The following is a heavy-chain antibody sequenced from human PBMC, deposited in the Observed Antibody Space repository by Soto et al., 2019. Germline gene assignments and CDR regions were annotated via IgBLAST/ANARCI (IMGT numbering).Heavy chain of an antibody. Sequence: GSLRLSCAASGFTFSSYAMSWVRQAPGKGLEWVSAISGSGGSTYYADSVKGRFTISRDNSKNTLYLQMNSLRAEDTAVYYCANRYGGNSVRYFDYWGQGTLVTVSS. J-gene: IGHJ4*02. CDR3: ANRYGGNSVRYFDY. CDR2: ISGSGGST. V-gene: IGHV3-23*01. D-gene: IGHD2-21*02. CDR1: GFTFSSYA.